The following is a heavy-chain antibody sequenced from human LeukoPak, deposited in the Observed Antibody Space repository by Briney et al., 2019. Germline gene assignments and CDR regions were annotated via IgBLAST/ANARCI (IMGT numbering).Heavy chain of an antibody. V-gene: IGHV3-7*03. CDR1: GFTFGKYW. D-gene: IGHD3-3*01. CDR3: ARDQYDTWSRRGNFDS. J-gene: IGHJ4*02. Sequence: GGSLRLSCVASGFTFGKYWMSWVRQAPGKGLEWVANIKLDGSEKNYVDSVKGRITISRDNTKNSLYLQMNSLRAEDTAVFYCARDQYDTWSRRGNFDSWGQGTLVTVSS. CDR2: IKLDGSEK.